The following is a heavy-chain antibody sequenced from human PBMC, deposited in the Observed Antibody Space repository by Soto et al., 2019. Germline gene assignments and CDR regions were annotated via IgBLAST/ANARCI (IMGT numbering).Heavy chain of an antibody. CDR2: IYYSGST. CDR1: GGSVSSGSYY. J-gene: IGHJ6*02. V-gene: IGHV4-61*01. Sequence: SETLSLTCTVSGGSVSSGSYYWSWIRQPPGKGLEWIGYIYYSGSTNYNPSLKSRVTISVNTSKNQFSLKLSFVTAADTAVYYCASSCGGDCYSYYYYGMDVWGQGTTVTVSS. D-gene: IGHD2-21*02. CDR3: ASSCGGDCYSYYYYGMDV.